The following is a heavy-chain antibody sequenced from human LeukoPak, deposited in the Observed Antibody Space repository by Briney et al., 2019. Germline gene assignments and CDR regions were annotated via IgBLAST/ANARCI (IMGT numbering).Heavy chain of an antibody. CDR1: GGSISSSSYY. J-gene: IGHJ4*02. Sequence: SETLSLTCTVSGGSISSSSYYWGWIRQPPGKGLEWIGSIYYSGSTYYNPSLKSRVTISVDTSKNQFSLKLSSVTAADTAVYHCARDLAPIDYWGQGTLVTVSS. V-gene: IGHV4-39*07. CDR3: ARDLAPIDY. CDR2: IYYSGST.